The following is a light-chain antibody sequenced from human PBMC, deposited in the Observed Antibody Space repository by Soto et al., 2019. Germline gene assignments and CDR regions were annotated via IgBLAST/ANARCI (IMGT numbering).Light chain of an antibody. V-gene: IGKV3D-20*01. CDR2: DAS. J-gene: IGKJ4*01. CDR3: QHYGRPPLT. Sequence: EIVLTQSPATLFLSPGERATLSCGASQRVSSSYLAWYQQKPGLAPRLLIFDASTRATGIPDRFSGSGSGTDFILTISRLEPEDFAVYYCQHYGRPPLTFGGGTKVEIK. CDR1: QRVSSSY.